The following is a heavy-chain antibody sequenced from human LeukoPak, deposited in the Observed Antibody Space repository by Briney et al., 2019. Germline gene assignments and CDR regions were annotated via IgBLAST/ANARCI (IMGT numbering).Heavy chain of an antibody. V-gene: IGHV1-69*01. J-gene: IGHJ3*02. D-gene: IGHD2-15*01. CDR3: ARRGSDCSGGNCYLGYAFDI. CDR2: IIPIFGTG. CDR1: GGIFSSYG. Sequence: SEKVSCKASGGIFSSYGNSWVRQAHGQGLEGMGGIIPIFGTGNYAQKFQGRVTITADESTSTAYMELSSLRSEDTAVYYCARRGSDCSGGNCYLGYAFDIWGQGTMVTVSS.